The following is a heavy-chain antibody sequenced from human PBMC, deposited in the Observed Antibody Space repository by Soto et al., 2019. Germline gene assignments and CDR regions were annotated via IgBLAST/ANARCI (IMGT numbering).Heavy chain of an antibody. V-gene: IGHV1-3*01. J-gene: IGHJ5*02. CDR3: AREASDWNDESDWLDP. CDR1: GYTFTSYA. Sequence: ASVKVSCKASGYTFTSYAMHWVRQAPGQRLEWMGWINAGNGNTKYSQKFQGRVTITRDTSASTAYMELSSLRSEDTAVYYCAREASDWNDESDWLDPWGQGTLVTVSS. D-gene: IGHD1-1*01. CDR2: INAGNGNT.